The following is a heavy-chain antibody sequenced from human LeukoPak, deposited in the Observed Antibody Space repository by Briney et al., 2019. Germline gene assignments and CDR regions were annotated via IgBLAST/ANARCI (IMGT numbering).Heavy chain of an antibody. CDR1: GFTFSSYA. J-gene: IGHJ3*02. CDR2: ISGSGGST. V-gene: IGHV3-23*01. D-gene: IGHD3-10*01. Sequence: GGPLRLSCAASGFTFSSYAMSWVRQAPGKGLEWVSAISGSGGSTYYADSVKGRFTISRDNSKNTLYLQMNSLRAEDTAVYYCAKSHGSGTIYPDAFDIWGQGTMVTVSS. CDR3: AKSHGSGTIYPDAFDI.